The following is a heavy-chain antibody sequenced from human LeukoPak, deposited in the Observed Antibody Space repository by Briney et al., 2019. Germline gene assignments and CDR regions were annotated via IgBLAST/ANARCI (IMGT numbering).Heavy chain of an antibody. CDR2: ISSSSSYI. CDR1: GFTFSSYS. J-gene: IGHJ4*02. D-gene: IGHD6-13*01. Sequence: PGGSLRLSCAASGFTFSSYSMNWIRQAPGKGLEWVSSISSSSSYIYYADSVKGRFTISGDNAKNSLYLQMNSLRAEDTAVYYCARGIAAAQYLDYWGQGTLVTVSS. V-gene: IGHV3-21*01. CDR3: ARGIAAAQYLDY.